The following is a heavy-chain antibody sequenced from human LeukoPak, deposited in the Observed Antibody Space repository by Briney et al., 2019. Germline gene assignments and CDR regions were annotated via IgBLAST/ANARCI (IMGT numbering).Heavy chain of an antibody. CDR2: ISGSGGST. D-gene: IGHD2-2*01. Sequence: GGSLRLSCAASGFTFSSYAMSWVRQAPGEGLECVSAISGSGGSTYYADSVKGRFTVSRDNSKNTLYLQMNSLRAEDTAVYYCANGYSEGRYCSSASCALWYWGQGTLVTVSS. CDR3: ANGYSEGRYCSSASCALWY. J-gene: IGHJ4*02. CDR1: GFTFSSYA. V-gene: IGHV3-23*01.